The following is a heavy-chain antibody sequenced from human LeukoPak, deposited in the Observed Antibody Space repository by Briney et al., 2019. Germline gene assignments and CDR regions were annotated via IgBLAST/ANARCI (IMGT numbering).Heavy chain of an antibody. CDR3: ARRALLQFYYYYYMDV. J-gene: IGHJ6*03. V-gene: IGHV4-59*13. CDR2: IYYSWCT. Sequence: PSETLSLTCTVSGGSISSYYWSWIRQPPGKGLEVIGDIYYSWCTNYNPSLKGRFTISVDTSKNQFSLKLSSVTAAHTIVYYCARRALLQFYYYYYMDVWGKGTTVTVSS. D-gene: IGHD5-24*01. CDR1: GGSISSYY.